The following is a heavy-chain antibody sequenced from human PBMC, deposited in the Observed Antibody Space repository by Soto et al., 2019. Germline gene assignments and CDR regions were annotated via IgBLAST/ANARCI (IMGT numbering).Heavy chain of an antibody. D-gene: IGHD6-6*01. CDR2: ISYDGSNK. V-gene: IGHV3-30*18. J-gene: IGHJ3*02. CDR1: GFTFSSYG. Sequence: QVQLVESGGGVVQPGRSLRLSCAASGFTFSSYGMHWVRQAPGKGLEWVAVISYDGSNKYYAYSVKGRFTISRDNSKNTLYLQMNSLRAEDTAVYYCAKSWEQLVSFDAFDIWGQGTMVTVSS. CDR3: AKSWEQLVSFDAFDI.